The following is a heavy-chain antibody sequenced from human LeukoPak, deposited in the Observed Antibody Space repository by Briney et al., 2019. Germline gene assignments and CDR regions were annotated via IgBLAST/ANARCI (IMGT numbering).Heavy chain of an antibody. Sequence: SETLSLTCAVYGGSFSGYYWSWIRQPPGKGLEWIGEINHSGSTNYNPSLKSRVTISVDTSKNQFSLKLSSVTAADTAVYYCARDYSSSRLWFDPWGQGTLVTVSS. V-gene: IGHV4-34*01. J-gene: IGHJ5*02. CDR1: GGSFSGYY. D-gene: IGHD6-13*01. CDR3: ARDYSSSRLWFDP. CDR2: INHSGST.